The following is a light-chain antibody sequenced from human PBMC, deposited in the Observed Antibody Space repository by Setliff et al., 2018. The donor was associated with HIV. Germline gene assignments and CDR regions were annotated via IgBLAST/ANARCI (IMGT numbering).Light chain of an antibody. J-gene: IGLJ3*02. Sequence: LTQPPSASGTPGQRVTISCSGSNSNIGSNTVHWYQRLPGAAPKVLIQRNDQRPSGVPDRFSGSKSGTSASLAISGLQSEDEGEYSCAAWDDSLNGVVFGGGTK. CDR2: RND. CDR3: AAWDDSLNGVV. CDR1: NSNIGSNT. V-gene: IGLV1-44*01.